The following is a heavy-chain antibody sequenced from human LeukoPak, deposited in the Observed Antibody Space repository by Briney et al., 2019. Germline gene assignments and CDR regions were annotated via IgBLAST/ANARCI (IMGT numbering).Heavy chain of an antibody. CDR2: IYHSGST. J-gene: IGHJ4*02. Sequence: SETLSLTCAVSGYSISSGYYWGWIRQPPGKGLEWIGSIYHSGSTYYNPSLKSRVTISVDTSKNQFSLKLSSVTAADTAVYYCARAPRDYGGNSGRWGQGTLVTVSS. CDR1: GYSISSGYY. CDR3: ARAPRDYGGNSGR. V-gene: IGHV4-38-2*01. D-gene: IGHD4-23*01.